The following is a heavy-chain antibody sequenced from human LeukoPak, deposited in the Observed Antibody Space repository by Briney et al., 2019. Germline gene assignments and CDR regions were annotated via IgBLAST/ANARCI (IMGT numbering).Heavy chain of an antibody. Sequence: PGGSLRLSCAASGLTVSSNYMSWVRQAPGKGLEWVSVIYSGGSTYYADSVKGRFTISRDNSKNTLYLQMNSLRAEDTAVYYCARDLGYYDSSGYRGYWGQGTLVTVSS. V-gene: IGHV3-53*01. D-gene: IGHD3-22*01. CDR1: GLTVSSNY. J-gene: IGHJ4*02. CDR3: ARDLGYYDSSGYRGY. CDR2: IYSGGST.